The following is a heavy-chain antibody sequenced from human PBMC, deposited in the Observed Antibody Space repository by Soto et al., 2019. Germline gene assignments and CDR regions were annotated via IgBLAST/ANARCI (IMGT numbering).Heavy chain of an antibody. D-gene: IGHD3-3*01. J-gene: IGHJ4*02. CDR1: GYQFAIHW. V-gene: IGHV5-51*01. CDR3: ARPEGRYFYDARGYYSH. Sequence: EVQLLQSGAEVKKPGESVKISCKTYGYQFAIHWIAWVRQMPGKGLEWMGAIYPDDSDIRYSPSFQGQVTISVDKSTDTAYLQWGSLKASDTAVYYCARPEGRYFYDARGYYSHWGQGTLVTVSS. CDR2: IYPDDSDI.